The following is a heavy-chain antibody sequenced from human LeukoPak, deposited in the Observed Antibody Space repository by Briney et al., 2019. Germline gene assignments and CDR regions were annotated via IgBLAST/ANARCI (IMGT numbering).Heavy chain of an antibody. Sequence: GGSLRLSCAASGFTFDDYAMHWVRQAPGKGLEWVSGISWNSGSIGYADSVKGRFTISRDNAKNSLYLQMNSLRAEDTALYYCAKETRTWFGELLPDAFDIWGQGTMVTVSS. CDR3: AKETRTWFGELLPDAFDI. CDR2: ISWNSGSI. J-gene: IGHJ3*02. CDR1: GFTFDDYA. V-gene: IGHV3-9*01. D-gene: IGHD3-10*01.